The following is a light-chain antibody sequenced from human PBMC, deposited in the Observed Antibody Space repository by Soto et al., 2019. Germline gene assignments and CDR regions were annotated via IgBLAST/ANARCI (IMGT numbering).Light chain of an antibody. Sequence: EIVLTQSPATLSLSPGDRATLSCRASQSVEHFLAWYQQNRGQAPRLLIFDVSTRAPGIPPLFSGSGSGTDFPLTISRLEPEDLAFYYCQQRRTWPLTFGGGT. CDR3: QQRRTWPLT. CDR2: DVS. J-gene: IGKJ4*01. CDR1: QSVEHF. V-gene: IGKV3-11*01.